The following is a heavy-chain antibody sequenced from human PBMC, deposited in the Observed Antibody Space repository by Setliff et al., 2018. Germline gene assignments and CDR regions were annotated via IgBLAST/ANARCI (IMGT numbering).Heavy chain of an antibody. V-gene: IGHV4-4*02. CDR3: ARHTRGNYFYMDV. J-gene: IGHJ6*03. Sequence: SETLSLTCAVSGGSISSIYWWGWVRQPPGKGLQWIGEIYHSGISNYSPSLKSRVTMSVDQSKNHFSLKLSSVTAADTAIYYCARHTRGNYFYMDVWGKGTTGTVSS. CDR2: IYHSGIS. CDR1: GGSISSIYW.